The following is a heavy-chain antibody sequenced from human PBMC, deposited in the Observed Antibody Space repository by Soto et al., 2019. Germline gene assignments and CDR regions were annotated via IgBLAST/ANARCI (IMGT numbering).Heavy chain of an antibody. V-gene: IGHV2-70*01. Sequence: SGPTLVNPTQTLPLTCTFSGFSLSTSGMCVSWIRQPPGKALEWLALIDWDDDKYYSTSLKTRLTISKDTSKNQVVLTMTNMDPVDTATYYCARLKGYRGKSYYYDSSGYSAFDIWGQGTMGTVS. CDR3: ARLKGYRGKSYYYDSSGYSAFDI. CDR1: GFSLSTSGMC. CDR2: IDWDDDK. D-gene: IGHD3-22*01. J-gene: IGHJ3*02.